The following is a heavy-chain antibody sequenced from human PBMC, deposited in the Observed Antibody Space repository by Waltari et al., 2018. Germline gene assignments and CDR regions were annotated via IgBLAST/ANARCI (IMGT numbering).Heavy chain of an antibody. CDR2: ISGSGATT. CDR1: GFSFSGYA. V-gene: IGHV3-23*04. Sequence: EVEVEESGGTLVQPGGSLRLSCAASGFSFSGYAMSWVRQAPGKGLEWVSSISGSGATTFYADSVRGRFTISRDKSRDTMYLQMNTLRDEDTAVYFCAKGSRGYTAFYFDYWGQGTLVTVSS. J-gene: IGHJ4*02. D-gene: IGHD3-22*01. CDR3: AKGSRGYTAFYFDY.